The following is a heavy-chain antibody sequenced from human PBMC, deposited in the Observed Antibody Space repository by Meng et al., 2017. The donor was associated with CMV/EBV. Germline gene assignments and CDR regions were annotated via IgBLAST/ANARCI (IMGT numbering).Heavy chain of an antibody. CDR3: AKAVADTAGDTDD. J-gene: IGHJ4*02. V-gene: IGHV3-48*04. D-gene: IGHD6-19*01. CDR1: GFTFSSYS. Sequence: GGSLRLSCAASGFTFSSYSMNWVRQAPGKGLEWVSYISSSSSTIYYADSVKGRFTISRDNAKNSLYLQMNSLSAEDTAVYYCAKAVADTAGDTDDWGQGTLVTVSS. CDR2: ISSSSSTI.